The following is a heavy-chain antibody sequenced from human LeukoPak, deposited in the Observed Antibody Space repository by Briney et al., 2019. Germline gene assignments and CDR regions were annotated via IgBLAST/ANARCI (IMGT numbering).Heavy chain of an antibody. CDR1: GGSISSGGYY. V-gene: IGHV4-61*08. J-gene: IGHJ3*02. D-gene: IGHD3-22*01. CDR2: IYYSGST. Sequence: SETLSLTCAVSGGSISSGGYYWSWIRQPPGKGLEWIGYIYYSGSTNYNPSLKSRVTISVDTSKNQFSLKLSSVTAADTAVYYCARSYDSSGTGPDAFDIWGQGTMVTVSS. CDR3: ARSYDSSGTGPDAFDI.